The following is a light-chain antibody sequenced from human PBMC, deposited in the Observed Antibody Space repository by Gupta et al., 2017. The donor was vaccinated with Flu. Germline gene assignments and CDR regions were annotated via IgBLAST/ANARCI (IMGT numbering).Light chain of an antibody. CDR1: QSVNSIY. CDR2: ATS. J-gene: IGKJ2*01. Sequence: EIVLTQSPGTLSVSPGERATLSCRTSQSVNSIYLAWYQQKPGQPPRLLFYATSNRATGIPDRFSGSGSGTDFTLTISRLEPEDFAVYYCQQYVSSLSYTFGQGTKLEV. V-gene: IGKV3-20*01. CDR3: QQYVSSLSYT.